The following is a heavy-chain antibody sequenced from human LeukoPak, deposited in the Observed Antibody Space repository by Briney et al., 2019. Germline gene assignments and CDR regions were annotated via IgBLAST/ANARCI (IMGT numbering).Heavy chain of an antibody. D-gene: IGHD5-12*01. CDR2: ISYDGCNK. CDR1: GFTFSYYS. CDR3: TTHSPEWRYSGYYNYYYTDV. V-gene: IGHV3-30*03. J-gene: IGHJ6*03. Sequence: GGSLRLSCSASGFTFSYYSMHWVRQAPGEGLEWVAAISYDGCNKYYADSVKGRLTISRDASKNTLYLQMNSLRPEDTAVYYCTTHSPEWRYSGYYNYYYTDVWGKGTTVTAPS.